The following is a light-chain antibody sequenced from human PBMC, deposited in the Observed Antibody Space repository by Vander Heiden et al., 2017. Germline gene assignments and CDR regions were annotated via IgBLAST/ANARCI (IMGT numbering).Light chain of an antibody. CDR3: AAWDDSLNAL. CDR1: SSNIGSNT. V-gene: IGLV1-44*01. CDR2: SNN. Sequence: QSVLTQPPSASGTPGQRVTISCSGSSSNIGSNTVNWYQQLPGTAPKLLIYSNNRRPSGVPDRFSGSKSGTSASLAISGLQSEDEADYYCAAWDDSLNALFGGGTKLTVL. J-gene: IGLJ2*01.